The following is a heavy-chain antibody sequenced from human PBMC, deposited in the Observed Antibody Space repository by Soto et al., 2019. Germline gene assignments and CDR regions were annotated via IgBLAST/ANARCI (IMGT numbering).Heavy chain of an antibody. CDR3: ARGFRNGCNV. D-gene: IGHD2-8*01. Sequence: DSVKGRFTISRDNAKSAVYLQMNSLRAEDTAVYYCARGFRNGCNVWGQGTTVSVSS. V-gene: IGHV3-21*01. J-gene: IGHJ6*02.